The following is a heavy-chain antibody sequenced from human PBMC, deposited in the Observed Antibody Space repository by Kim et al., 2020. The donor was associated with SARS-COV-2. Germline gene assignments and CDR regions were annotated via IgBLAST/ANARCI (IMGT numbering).Heavy chain of an antibody. Sequence: GGSLRLSCAASGFTFSSYGMHWVRQAPGKGLEWVAVIWYDGSNKYYADSVKGRFTISRDNSKNTLYLQMNSLRAEDTAVYYCARDRRVRTVVTPRNWYFDLWGRGTLVTVSS. CDR2: IWYDGSNK. V-gene: IGHV3-33*01. CDR1: GFTFSSYG. CDR3: ARDRRVRTVVTPRNWYFDL. J-gene: IGHJ2*01. D-gene: IGHD2-21*02.